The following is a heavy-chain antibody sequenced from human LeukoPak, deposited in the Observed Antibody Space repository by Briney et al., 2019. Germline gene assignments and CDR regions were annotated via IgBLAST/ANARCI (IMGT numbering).Heavy chain of an antibody. CDR2: IYYSGST. Sequence: SETLSLTCAVYGGSFSGFYWSWIRQPPGKGLEWIGSIYYSGSTYYNPSLKSRVTISVDPSKNQFSLKLSSVTAADTAVYYCARHRRSYDRPNWFDPWGQGTLVTVSS. CDR1: GGSFSGFY. V-gene: IGHV4-39*01. D-gene: IGHD3-3*01. J-gene: IGHJ5*02. CDR3: ARHRRSYDRPNWFDP.